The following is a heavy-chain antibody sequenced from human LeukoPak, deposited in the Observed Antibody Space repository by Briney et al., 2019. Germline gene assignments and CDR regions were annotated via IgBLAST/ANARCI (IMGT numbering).Heavy chain of an antibody. Sequence: GRSLRLSCAASGFTFSSYGMHWVRQAPGKGLEWVAVISYDGSNKYYADSVEGRFTFSRDNSKNTLYLQMNSLRSEDTAVYYCAREGGYCSSTTCYFDSWGQGTLVTVSS. CDR2: ISYDGSNK. J-gene: IGHJ4*02. CDR1: GFTFSSYG. V-gene: IGHV3-30*03. D-gene: IGHD2-2*01. CDR3: AREGGYCSSTTCYFDS.